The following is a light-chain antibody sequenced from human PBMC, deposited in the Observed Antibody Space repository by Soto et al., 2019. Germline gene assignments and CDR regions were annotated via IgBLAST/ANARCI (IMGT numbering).Light chain of an antibody. CDR3: CSYGRSLPSG. V-gene: IGLV2-11*01. J-gene: IGLJ1*01. CDR1: SSDVGGYDY. CDR2: DVT. Sequence: QSALTQPPSVSGSPGQSVTISCTGTSSDVGGYDYVSWYQQHPGKAPKLLIYDVTKRPSGVPDRFSGSKSGNPASLTISGLQAEDEAEFFYCSYGRSLPSGFGTVTKVTVL.